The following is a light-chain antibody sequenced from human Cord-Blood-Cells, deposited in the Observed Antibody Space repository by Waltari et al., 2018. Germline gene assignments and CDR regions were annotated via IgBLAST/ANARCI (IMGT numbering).Light chain of an antibody. CDR2: DVS. J-gene: IGLJ1*01. Sequence: QSALTQPASVSGSPGQSITISSTGTSSDVGGYNYVSWYQQHPGKAPKLMIYDVSKRPSGVSNRFSGSKSGNTASLTISGLQAEDEADYYCSSYTSSSTSSYVFGTGTKVTVL. V-gene: IGLV2-14*01. CDR3: SSYTSSSTSSYV. CDR1: SSDVGGYNY.